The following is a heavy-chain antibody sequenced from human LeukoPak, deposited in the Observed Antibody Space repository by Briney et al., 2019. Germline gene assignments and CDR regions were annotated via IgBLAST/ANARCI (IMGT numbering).Heavy chain of an antibody. V-gene: IGHV3-66*01. Sequence: GGSLRLSCAASGFTVSSNYMSWVRQAPGKGLEWGSVIYSGGSTYYADSVKGRFTISRDNSKNTLYLQMNSLRAEDTAVYYCARDPSSPHSSGGVTSYWGQGTLVTVSS. D-gene: IGHD3-16*01. J-gene: IGHJ4*02. CDR3: ARDPSSPHSSGGVTSY. CDR2: IYSGGST. CDR1: GFTVSSNY.